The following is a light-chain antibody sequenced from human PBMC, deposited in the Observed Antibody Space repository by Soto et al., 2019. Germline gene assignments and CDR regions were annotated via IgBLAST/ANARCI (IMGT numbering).Light chain of an antibody. J-gene: IGKJ1*01. Sequence: DIHMTQSPSSLSASVGVRVTISCRPSQSISSFLNWYQQKPGKAPHLLIYAASTLRYGVPSRFRGSESGTEFTLTISSLQPEDFATYFCQQSYTTPWTFGQGTKVEIK. CDR1: QSISSF. CDR3: QQSYTTPWT. V-gene: IGKV1-39*01. CDR2: AAS.